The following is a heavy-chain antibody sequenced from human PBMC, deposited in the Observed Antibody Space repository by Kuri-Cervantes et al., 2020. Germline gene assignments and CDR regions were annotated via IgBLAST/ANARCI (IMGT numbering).Heavy chain of an antibody. CDR2: IIPIFGTA. D-gene: IGHD3-10*01. V-gene: IGHV1-69*13. CDR1: GGTFSSYA. Sequence: SVKVSCKASGGTFSSYAISWVRQAPGQGLEWMGGIIPIFGTANYAQKFQGRVTITADESTSTAYMELSSLRSEDTAVYYCARDSPDCYGSGSLPPHPGYYGMDVWGQGTTVTVSS. J-gene: IGHJ6*02. CDR3: ARDSPDCYGSGSLPPHPGYYGMDV.